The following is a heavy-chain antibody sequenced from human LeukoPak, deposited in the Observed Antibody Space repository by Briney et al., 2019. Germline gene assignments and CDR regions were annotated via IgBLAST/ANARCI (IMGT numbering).Heavy chain of an antibody. CDR2: IKQDGSEK. CDR3: ARDGIAVADY. Sequence: GGSLRLSCAASGFTLSSYWMSWVRQAPGKGLEWVANIKQDGSEKYYVDSVKGRFTISRDNAKNSLYLQMNSLRAEDTAVYYCARDGIAVADYWGQGTLVTVSS. J-gene: IGHJ4*02. CDR1: GFTLSSYW. V-gene: IGHV3-7*01. D-gene: IGHD6-19*01.